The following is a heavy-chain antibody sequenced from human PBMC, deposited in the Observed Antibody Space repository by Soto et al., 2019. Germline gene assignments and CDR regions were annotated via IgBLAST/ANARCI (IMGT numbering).Heavy chain of an antibody. Sequence: PGGSLRLSCAASGFTFSSYSMNWVRQAPGKGLEWVSYISSSSSTRYYADSVKGRFTISRDNAKNSLYLQMNSLRDEATAVYYCARNYDFWRGYRPKDAFDIWGQGTMVTVSS. D-gene: IGHD3-3*01. CDR3: ARNYDFWRGYRPKDAFDI. J-gene: IGHJ3*02. CDR1: GFTFSSYS. V-gene: IGHV3-48*02. CDR2: ISSSSSTR.